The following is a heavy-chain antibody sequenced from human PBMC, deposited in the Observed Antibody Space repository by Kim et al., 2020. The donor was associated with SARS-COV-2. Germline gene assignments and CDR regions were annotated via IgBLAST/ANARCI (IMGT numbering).Heavy chain of an antibody. J-gene: IGHJ6*02. V-gene: IGHV3-7*03. Sequence: PGGSLRLSCAASGFTFSSYWMSWVRQAPGKGLEWVANIKQDGSEKYYVDSVKGRFTISRDNAKNSLYLQMNSLRAEDTAVYYCARAVLRYSGSKSVDYYYGMDVWGQGTTVTVSS. CDR2: IKQDGSEK. D-gene: IGHD1-26*01. CDR1: GFTFSSYW. CDR3: ARAVLRYSGSKSVDYYYGMDV.